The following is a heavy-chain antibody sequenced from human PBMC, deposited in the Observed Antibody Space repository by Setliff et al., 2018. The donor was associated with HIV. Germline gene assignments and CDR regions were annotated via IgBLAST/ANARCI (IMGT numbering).Heavy chain of an antibody. D-gene: IGHD5-12*01. CDR3: ARDLPIYDTSGYDSLSFDY. J-gene: IGHJ4*02. CDR1: GFTFSSYS. V-gene: IGHV3-48*01. CDR2: ISSSSSTI. Sequence: GGSLRLSCAASGFTFSSYSMNWVRQAPGKGLEWVSYISSSSSTIYYADSVKGRFTISRDNSKNTLFLQMNSLRAEDTAVYYCARDLPIYDTSGYDSLSFDYWGQGTLVTVSS.